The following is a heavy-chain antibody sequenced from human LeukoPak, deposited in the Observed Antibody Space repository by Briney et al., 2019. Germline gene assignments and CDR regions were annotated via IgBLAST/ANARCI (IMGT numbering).Heavy chain of an antibody. Sequence: GASVKVSCKASGYTFTSYAMHWVRQAPGQRREWMGWINAGNGNTKYSQKFQGRVTITRDTSASTAYMELSSLRSEDTAVYYCARGGYYYDSSGYLDTWGQGTLVTVSS. CDR2: INAGNGNT. CDR3: ARGGYYYDSSGYLDT. CDR1: GYTFTSYA. D-gene: IGHD3-22*01. J-gene: IGHJ5*02. V-gene: IGHV1-3*01.